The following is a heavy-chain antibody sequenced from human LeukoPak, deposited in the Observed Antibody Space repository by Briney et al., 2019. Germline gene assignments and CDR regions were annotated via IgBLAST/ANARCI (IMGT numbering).Heavy chain of an antibody. V-gene: IGHV3-11*01. CDR3: ARSKNYFDY. CDR2: ISSSGSTI. CDR1: GFTFSDSY. D-gene: IGHD4-11*01. Sequence: GGSLRLSCAASGFTFSDSYFSWIRQAPGKGLEGFSYISSSGSTIYYTDYVKGRFTISRDNAKNSLYLQMDSLRADDTAVYFCARSKNYFDYWGQGTLVTVSS. J-gene: IGHJ4*02.